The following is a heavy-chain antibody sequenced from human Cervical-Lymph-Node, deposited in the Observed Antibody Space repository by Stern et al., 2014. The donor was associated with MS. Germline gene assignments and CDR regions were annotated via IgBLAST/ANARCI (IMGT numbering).Heavy chain of an antibody. CDR2: INSDGSST. V-gene: IGHV3-74*01. D-gene: IGHD1-26*01. CDR3: AREAGSYINYGMDV. J-gene: IGHJ6*02. CDR1: GFTFSRYW. Sequence: EVQLVESGGGLVQPGGSPRLSCAASGFTFSRYWMHWVRQAPGKGLVWVSRINSDGSSTGYADSVRGRFTISRDNAKNTLYLQMNSLRAEDTAVYFCAREAGSYINYGMDVWGQGTTVTVS.